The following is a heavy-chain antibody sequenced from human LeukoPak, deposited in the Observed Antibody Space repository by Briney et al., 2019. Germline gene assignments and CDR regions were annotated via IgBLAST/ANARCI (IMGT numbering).Heavy chain of an antibody. CDR2: INQDGSEK. Sequence: GGSLRLSCAASQFTFSSHWMSCFRQAPGKGLEWVANINQDGSEKYYVDSVKGRFTISRDNAKSSLFLQMNTLRPEDTAVYYCARDPTYYDRSGYDYWGQGTVVTVSS. J-gene: IGHJ4*02. CDR3: ARDPTYYDRSGYDY. CDR1: QFTFSSHW. D-gene: IGHD3-22*01. V-gene: IGHV3-7*01.